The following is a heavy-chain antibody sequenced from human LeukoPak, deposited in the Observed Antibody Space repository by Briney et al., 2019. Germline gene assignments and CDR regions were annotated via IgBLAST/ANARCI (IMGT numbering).Heavy chain of an antibody. J-gene: IGHJ4*02. CDR2: ISSSGSTI. Sequence: PGGSLRLSCAASGFTFSNYWMSWIRQAPGKGLEWVSYISSSGSTIYYAGSVKGRFTISRDNAKNSLYLQMNSLRAEDTAVYCCARQGLRFFDWLLQATYYFDYWGQGTPVTVSS. CDR1: GFTFSNYW. V-gene: IGHV3-11*01. CDR3: ARQGLRFFDWLLQATYYFDY. D-gene: IGHD3-9*01.